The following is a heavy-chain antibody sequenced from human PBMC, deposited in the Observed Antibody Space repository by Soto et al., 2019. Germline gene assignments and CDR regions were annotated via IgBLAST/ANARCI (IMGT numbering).Heavy chain of an antibody. CDR1: GGTFSNDI. J-gene: IGHJ4*02. D-gene: IGHD5-12*01. CDR2: IIPLLDIT. CDR3: VRDSPIGSTSSGYDGIDY. Sequence: QVQLVQSGAEVKKPGSSVKVSCKASGGTFSNDIITWVRQAPGQGLEWMGRIIPLLDITNYAQKFQGRVTITAYKYTSTAYIELNSLRSEDTAVYYCVRDSPIGSTSSGYDGIDYWGQGTLVTVSS. V-gene: IGHV1-69*08.